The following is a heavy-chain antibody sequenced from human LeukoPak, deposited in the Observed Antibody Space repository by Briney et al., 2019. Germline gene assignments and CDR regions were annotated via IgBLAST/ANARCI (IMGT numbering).Heavy chain of an antibody. CDR3: ARVAAGREYYFDY. V-gene: IGHV3-30*04. Sequence: PGRSLRLSCAASGFTFSSYAMHWVRQAPGRGLDRVAVISYDGSNKYYADSVKGRFTISRDNSKNTLYLQMNSLRAEDTAVYYCARVAAGREYYFDYWGQGTLVTVSS. D-gene: IGHD6-13*01. CDR1: GFTFSSYA. J-gene: IGHJ4*02. CDR2: ISYDGSNK.